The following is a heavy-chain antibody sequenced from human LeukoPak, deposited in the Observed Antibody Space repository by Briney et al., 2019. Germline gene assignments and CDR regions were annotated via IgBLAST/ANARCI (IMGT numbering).Heavy chain of an antibody. CDR1: GFTFSSYA. CDR3: ARSRVDTIYFDY. V-gene: IGHV3-30*04. CDR2: ISYDGSDK. D-gene: IGHD5-18*01. Sequence: HPGGSLRLSCAASGFTFSSYAMHWVRQAPGKGLEWVAGISYDGSDKDYADSVKGRFTISRDNSKNTLYLQMNSLRAEDTAVYYCARSRVDTIYFDYWGQGTLVTVSS. J-gene: IGHJ4*02.